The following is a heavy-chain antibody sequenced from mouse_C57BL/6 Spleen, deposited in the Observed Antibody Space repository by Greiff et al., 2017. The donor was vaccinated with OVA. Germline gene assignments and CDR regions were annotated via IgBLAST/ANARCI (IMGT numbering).Heavy chain of an antibody. CDR1: GYTFTDYY. Sequence: VQLQQSGPVLVKPGASVKMSCKASGYTFTDYYMNWVKQSHGKSLEWIGVINPYNGGTSYNQKFKGKATLTVDKSSSTAYMELNSLTSEDSAVYYCARESNLFDYRGQGTTPTVSS. V-gene: IGHV1-19*01. CDR2: INPYNGGT. CDR3: ARESNLFDY. J-gene: IGHJ2*01. D-gene: IGHD2-5*01.